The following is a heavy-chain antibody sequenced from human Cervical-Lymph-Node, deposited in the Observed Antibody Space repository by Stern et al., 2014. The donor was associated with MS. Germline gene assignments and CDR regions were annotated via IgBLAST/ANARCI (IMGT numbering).Heavy chain of an antibody. V-gene: IGHV3-48*02. CDR3: ARSNPVVVPAAMYY. J-gene: IGHJ4*02. Sequence: EVQLVESGGGLVQPGGSLRLSCAASGFTFSSYSMNWVRQAPGKGLEWVSYISSSSSTIYYADSVKGRFTISRDNAKNSLYLQMNSLRDEDTAVYYCARSNPVVVPAAMYYWGQGTLVTVSS. CDR2: ISSSSSTI. D-gene: IGHD2-2*01. CDR1: GFTFSSYS.